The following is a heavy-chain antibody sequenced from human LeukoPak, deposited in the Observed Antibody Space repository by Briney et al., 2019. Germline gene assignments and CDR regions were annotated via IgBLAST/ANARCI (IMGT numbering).Heavy chain of an antibody. CDR2: INPSGGST. CDR3: ARDMRDSSSSQDLSSVFDY. CDR1: GYTFTTYY. D-gene: IGHD6-6*01. J-gene: IGHJ4*02. V-gene: IGHV1-46*01. Sequence: GASVKVSCKASGYTFTTYYIHWVRQAPGQGLEWMGIINPSGGSTSYAQKFQGRVTMTRDMSTSTVYMELSSLRSEDTAVYYCARDMRDSSSSQDLSSVFDYWGQGTLVTVSS.